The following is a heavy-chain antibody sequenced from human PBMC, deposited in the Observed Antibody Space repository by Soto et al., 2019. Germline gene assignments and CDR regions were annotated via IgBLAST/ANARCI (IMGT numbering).Heavy chain of an antibody. Sequence: SVKVSCKASGYTFTSYGISWVRQAPGQGLEWMGRIIPIIGIINYAQKFQGRVTISADKFTGTAYMELTRLRSDDTAVYYCAGDPDSHYNDSHASSYPWGQGTLVTVSS. V-gene: IGHV1-69*04. D-gene: IGHD3-22*01. J-gene: IGHJ5*02. CDR3: AGDPDSHYNDSHASSYP. CDR2: IIPIIGII. CDR1: GYTFTSYG.